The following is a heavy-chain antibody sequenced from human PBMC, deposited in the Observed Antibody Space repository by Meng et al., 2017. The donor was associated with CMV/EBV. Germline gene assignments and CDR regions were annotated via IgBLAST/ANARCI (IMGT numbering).Heavy chain of an antibody. CDR1: GFTVSSNY. D-gene: IGHD2-21*01. Sequence: GESLKISCAASGFTVSSNYMSWVRQAPGKGLEWVSVIYSGGSTYYADSVKGRFTISRDNSKNTLYLQMNSLRAEDTAVYYCARDPLFGFDPWGQGTLVTVSS. CDR2: IYSGGST. V-gene: IGHV3-66*02. CDR3: ARDPLFGFDP. J-gene: IGHJ5*02.